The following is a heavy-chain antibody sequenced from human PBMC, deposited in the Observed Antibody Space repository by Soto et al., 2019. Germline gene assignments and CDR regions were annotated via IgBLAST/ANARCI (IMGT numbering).Heavy chain of an antibody. CDR1: GFTFSSYG. V-gene: IGHV3-30*18. CDR3: AKDLLYSSSWTWVGYYYYGMDV. CDR2: ISYDGSNK. D-gene: IGHD6-13*01. Sequence: GGSLRLSCAASGFTFSSYGMHWVRQAPGKGLEWVAVISYDGSNKYYADSGKGRFTISRDNSKNTLYLQMNSLRAEDTAVYYCAKDLLYSSSWTWVGYYYYGMDVWGQGTTVTVSS. J-gene: IGHJ6*02.